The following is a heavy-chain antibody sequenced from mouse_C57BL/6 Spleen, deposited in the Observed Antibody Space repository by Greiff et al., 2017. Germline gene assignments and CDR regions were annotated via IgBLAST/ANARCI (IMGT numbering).Heavy chain of an antibody. CDR3: TTDSSGPFAY. V-gene: IGHV14-4*01. Sequence: EVKLMESGAELVRPGASVKLSCTASGFNIKDDYMHWVKQRPEQGLEWIGWIDPENGDTEYASKFQGKATITADTSSNTAYLQLSSLTSEDTAVYYCTTDSSGPFAYWGQGTLVTVSA. CDR1: GFNIKDDY. CDR2: IDPENGDT. J-gene: IGHJ3*01. D-gene: IGHD3-2*02.